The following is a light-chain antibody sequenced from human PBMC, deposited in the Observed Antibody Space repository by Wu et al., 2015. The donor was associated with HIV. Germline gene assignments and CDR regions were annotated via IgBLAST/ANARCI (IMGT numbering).Light chain of an antibody. CDR1: HIVSSSY. J-gene: IGKJ1*01. CDR3: QQYGSSPGT. V-gene: IGKV3-20*01. Sequence: ETVLTQSPGTLSLSPGERATLSCRASHIVSSSYLAWFQQKPGQAPRLLIYGASTRATGIPDRFSGSGSGTDFTLTISRLEPEDFAVYYCQQYGSSPGTFGQGTKVEI. CDR2: GAS.